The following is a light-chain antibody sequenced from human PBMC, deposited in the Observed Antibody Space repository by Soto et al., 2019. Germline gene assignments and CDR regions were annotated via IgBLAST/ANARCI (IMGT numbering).Light chain of an antibody. J-gene: IGKJ1*01. V-gene: IGKV1-16*01. CDR1: QGISNY. Sequence: DIKMTQSPSSLSASVGDRVTITCRASQGISNYLAWYQQKPGKAPKLLIYKASGLESGVPSRFSGSGSGTEFTLTIGGLQPDDFATYYCQHYNAFPWPFGQGTKVDIK. CDR2: KAS. CDR3: QHYNAFPWP.